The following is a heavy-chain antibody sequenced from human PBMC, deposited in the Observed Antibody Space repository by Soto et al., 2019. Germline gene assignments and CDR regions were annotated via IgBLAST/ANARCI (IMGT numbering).Heavy chain of an antibody. CDR1: GFTFSNFG. J-gene: IGHJ4*02. V-gene: IGHV3-30*03. CDR2: ISYDGSNE. D-gene: IGHD1-1*01. Sequence: GGSLRLSCAASGFTFSNFGMHWVRQAPGKGLDWVAVISYDGSNEYYADSVRGRFTISRDNSKNTVYLQMNSLRLEDTAVYYCAREGMQLLSPDFWRPRPLVTVPS. CDR3: AREGMQLLSPDF.